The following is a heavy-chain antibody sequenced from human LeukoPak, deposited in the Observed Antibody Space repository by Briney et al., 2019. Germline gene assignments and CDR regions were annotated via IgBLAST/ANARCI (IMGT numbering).Heavy chain of an antibody. V-gene: IGHV1-8*03. CDR1: GYTFTSYD. J-gene: IGHJ4*02. Sequence: GESLKISCKGSGYTFTSYDINWVRQATGQGLEWMGWMNPNSGNTGYAQKFQGRVTITRNTSISTAYMELSSLRSEDTAVYYCARRRGLYYFDYWGQGTLVTVAS. CDR3: ARRRGLYYFDY. CDR2: MNPNSGNT.